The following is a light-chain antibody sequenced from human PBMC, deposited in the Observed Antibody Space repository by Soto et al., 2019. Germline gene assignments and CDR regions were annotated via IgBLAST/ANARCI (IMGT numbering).Light chain of an antibody. CDR2: GAS. Sequence: EIVLTQSPGTLSLSPGDRATLSCRASQSVSSSYIAWYQQRPGQTPSLLIYGASTRATGIPDRFSGSGSGTQFTLTISRLEPGDFAVYYCQHFGGTTFTFGQGTRLEIK. CDR1: QSVSSSY. J-gene: IGKJ5*01. V-gene: IGKV3-20*01. CDR3: QHFGGTTFT.